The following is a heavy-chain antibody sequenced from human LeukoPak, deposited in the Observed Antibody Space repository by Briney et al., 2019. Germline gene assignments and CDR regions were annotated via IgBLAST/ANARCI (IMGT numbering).Heavy chain of an antibody. CDR2: ISGSGDST. CDR1: GFTFSNYA. V-gene: IGHV3-23*01. CDR3: ARRLSFGVAIGDFDY. D-gene: IGHD3-3*01. J-gene: IGHJ4*02. Sequence: GGSLRLSCAASGFTFSNYAMSWVRQAPGKGLEWVSAISGSGDSTYYADSVKGRFTISRDSSMETLYLQMNSLRAEDTATYFCARRLSFGVAIGDFDYWGQGTLVTVSS.